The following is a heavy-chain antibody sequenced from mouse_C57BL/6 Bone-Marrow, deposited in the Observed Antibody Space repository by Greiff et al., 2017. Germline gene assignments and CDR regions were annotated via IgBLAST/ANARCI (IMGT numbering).Heavy chain of an antibody. CDR1: GYSFTGYY. CDR2: INPSTGGT. D-gene: IGHD1-3*01. J-gene: IGHJ1*03. CDR3: ARRVVPHWYFDV. Sequence: VQLQQSGPELVKPGASVKISCKASGYSFTGYYMNWVKQSPEKSLEWIGEINPSTGGTPYNQKVKAKATLTVDKASSTAYMQLKSLTSDDSAVYYCARRVVPHWYFDVWGTGPTVTVSS. V-gene: IGHV1-42*01.